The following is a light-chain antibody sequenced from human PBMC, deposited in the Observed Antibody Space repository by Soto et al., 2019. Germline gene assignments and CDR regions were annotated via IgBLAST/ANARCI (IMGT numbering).Light chain of an antibody. V-gene: IGLV1-44*01. CDR2: SNN. CDR3: AAWDDSLNGQL. CDR1: SSNIGSDA. J-gene: IGLJ1*01. Sequence: QLVLTQPPSASGTPGQRVTISCSGSSSNIGSDAVSWYQQLPRTAPKLLIYSNNQRPSGVPDRFSGSKSGTSASLAISGLQSEDEADYYCAAWDDSLNGQLFGTGTKLTVL.